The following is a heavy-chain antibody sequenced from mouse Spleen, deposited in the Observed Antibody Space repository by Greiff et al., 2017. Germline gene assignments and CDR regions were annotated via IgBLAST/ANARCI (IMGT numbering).Heavy chain of an antibody. CDR3: ARRGYGSSSYWYFDV. Sequence: QVQLQQPGAELVMPGASVKLSCKASGYTFTSYWMHWVKQRPGQGLEWIGEIDPSDSYTNYNQKFKGKATLTVDKSSSTAYMQLSSLTSEDSAVYYCARRGYGSSSYWYFDVWSTGTTVTVSS. J-gene: IGHJ1*03. CDR2: IDPSDSYT. CDR1: GYTFTSYW. D-gene: IGHD1-1*01. V-gene: IGHV1-69*01.